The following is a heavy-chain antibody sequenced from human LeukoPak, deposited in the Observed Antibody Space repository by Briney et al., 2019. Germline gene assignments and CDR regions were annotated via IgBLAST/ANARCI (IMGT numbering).Heavy chain of an antibody. V-gene: IGHV3-30*03. CDR2: VGNDGSVT. D-gene: IGHD3-10*01. CDR1: GFTFSSYG. J-gene: IGHJ4*02. CDR3: ARGPASGTRDYFDY. Sequence: GGSLRLSCAASGFTFSSYGMHWVRQAPGKGLEWVAVVGNDGSVTYYADSVKGRFTISRDNSKNTLYLQMNSLRGEDTAVYYCARGPASGTRDYFDYWGQGTLVTASS.